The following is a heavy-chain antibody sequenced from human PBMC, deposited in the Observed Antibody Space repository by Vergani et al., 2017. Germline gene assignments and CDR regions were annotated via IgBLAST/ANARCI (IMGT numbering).Heavy chain of an antibody. Sequence: QVQLVQSGAEVKKPGSSVKVSCKASGGTFSSYTISWVRQAPGQGLEWMGRIIPILGIANYAQKFQGRVTITADKSTSTAYMELSSLRSEDTAVYYCARDPEVRFLEWLPYYYYGMDVWGQGTTVTVSS. J-gene: IGHJ6*02. D-gene: IGHD3-3*01. CDR2: IIPILGIA. CDR3: ARDPEVRFLEWLPYYYYGMDV. CDR1: GGTFSSYT. V-gene: IGHV1-69*08.